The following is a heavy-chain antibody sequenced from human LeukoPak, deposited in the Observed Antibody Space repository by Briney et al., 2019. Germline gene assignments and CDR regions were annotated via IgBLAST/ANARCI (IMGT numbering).Heavy chain of an antibody. CDR2: MNPNSGST. CDR1: GYTFTSYD. D-gene: IGHD5-12*01. CDR3: ARGRSTGYPYYFEY. J-gene: IGHJ4*02. V-gene: IGHV1-8*03. Sequence: ASVKVSCKASGYTFTSYDINWVRQATGKGLEWMGWMNPNSGSTGYAQKFQGRVTITRNTSISTAYMELSGLRSEDTAVYYCARGRSTGYPYYFEYWGQGTLVTVPS.